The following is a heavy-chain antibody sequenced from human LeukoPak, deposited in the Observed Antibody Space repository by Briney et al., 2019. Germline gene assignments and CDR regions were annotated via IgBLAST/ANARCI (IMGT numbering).Heavy chain of an antibody. D-gene: IGHD1-7*01. CDR1: GYTLTELS. V-gene: IGHV1-24*01. Sequence: ASVKGSCKVSGYTLTELSMHWVRQAPGKGLEWMGGFDPEDGETIYAQKFQGRVTMTEDTSTDTAYMELSSLRSEDTAVYYCATAANTYNWNYGRAFDIWGQGTMVTVSS. J-gene: IGHJ3*02. CDR3: ATAANTYNWNYGRAFDI. CDR2: FDPEDGET.